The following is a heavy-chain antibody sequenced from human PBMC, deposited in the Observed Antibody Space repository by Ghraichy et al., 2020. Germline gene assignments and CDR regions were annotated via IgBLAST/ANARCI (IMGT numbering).Heavy chain of an antibody. V-gene: IGHV1-69*05. Sequence: SVKVSCKASGGTLSNHDVSWVRQAPGQGLEWMGGFITPFGETNYTQKLQGRVTFSTDYLTNTVYMELSSLTSEDTAVYYCVRSGDGGDTYHGFFFDCWGQGTLVTVSS. J-gene: IGHJ4*02. D-gene: IGHD5-24*01. CDR1: GGTLSNHD. CDR3: VRSGDGGDTYHGFFFDC. CDR2: FITPFGET.